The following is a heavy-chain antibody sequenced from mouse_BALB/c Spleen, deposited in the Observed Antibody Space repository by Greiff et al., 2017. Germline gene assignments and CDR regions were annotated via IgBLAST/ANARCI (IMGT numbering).Heavy chain of an antibody. D-gene: IGHD2-4*01. CDR2: IDPANGNT. Sequence: VQLQQSGAELVKPGASVQLSCTASGFNIKDTYMHWVKQRPEQGLEWIGRIDPANGNTKYDPKFQGKATITADTSSNTAYLQLSSLTSEDTAVYYCAAVYYDYDMDYWGQGTSVTVSS. V-gene: IGHV14-3*02. CDR1: GFNIKDTY. J-gene: IGHJ4*01. CDR3: AAVYYDYDMDY.